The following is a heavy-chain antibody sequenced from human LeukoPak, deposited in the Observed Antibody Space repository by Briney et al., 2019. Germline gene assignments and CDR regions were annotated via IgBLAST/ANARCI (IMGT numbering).Heavy chain of an antibody. J-gene: IGHJ5*02. CDR2: IYSGGST. Sequence: GGTLRLSCAASRITFSSYGMSWVRQAPGKGLEWVSVIYSGGSTYYADSVKGRSTISRDNSKNTLYLQMNSLRAEDTAVYYCARVRTSSSWFDPWGQGTLVTVSS. CDR1: RITFSSYG. V-gene: IGHV3-53*01. CDR3: ARVRTSSSWFDP.